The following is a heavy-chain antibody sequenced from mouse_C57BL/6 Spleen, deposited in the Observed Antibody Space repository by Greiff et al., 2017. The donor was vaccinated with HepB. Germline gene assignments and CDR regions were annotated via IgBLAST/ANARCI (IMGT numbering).Heavy chain of an antibody. CDR3: AGVVATSWYFDV. Sequence: VQLVESGPELVKPGASVKISCKASGYAFSSSWMNWVKQRPGKGLEWIGRIYPGDGDTNYNGKFKGKATLTADKSSSTAYMQLSSLTSEDSAVYFCAGVVATSWYFDVWGTGTTVTVSS. CDR2: IYPGDGDT. J-gene: IGHJ1*03. CDR1: GYAFSSSW. D-gene: IGHD1-1*01. V-gene: IGHV1-82*01.